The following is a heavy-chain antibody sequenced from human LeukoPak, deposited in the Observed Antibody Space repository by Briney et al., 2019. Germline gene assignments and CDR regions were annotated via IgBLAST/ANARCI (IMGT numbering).Heavy chain of an antibody. D-gene: IGHD5-18*01. Sequence: GGSLRLSCAASGFTFSSYSMNWVRQAPGKGLEWVSSISSSSSYIYYADSVKGRFTISRDNAKTSLYLQMISLRAEDTAVYYCARHLSGVTGYTYGRGIDYWGQGTLVTVSS. CDR2: ISSSSSYI. J-gene: IGHJ4*02. V-gene: IGHV3-21*01. CDR3: ARHLSGVTGYTYGRGIDY. CDR1: GFTFSSYS.